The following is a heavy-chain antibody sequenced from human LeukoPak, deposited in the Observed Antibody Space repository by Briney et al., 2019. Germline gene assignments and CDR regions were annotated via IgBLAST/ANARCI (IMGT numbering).Heavy chain of an antibody. CDR2: MYYSGST. Sequence: SETLSLTCTVSGGSISSYYWSWIRQPPGKGLEWIRYMYYSGSTNYNPSLQSRVTISVDTSKNQFSLKLTSVTAADTAVYYCVGSSSANWFDPWGQGTLVTVSS. CDR3: VGSSSANWFDP. D-gene: IGHD2-2*01. CDR1: GGSISSYY. J-gene: IGHJ5*02. V-gene: IGHV4-59*08.